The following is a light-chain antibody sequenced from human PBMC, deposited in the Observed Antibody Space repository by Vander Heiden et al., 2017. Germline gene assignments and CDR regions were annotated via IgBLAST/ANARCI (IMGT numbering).Light chain of an antibody. CDR3: MSFIGGNSYV. CDR2: DDT. Sequence: QSALTQPASVSGSPGQSITIPCTGTSRYVGIYNSVSWYQQHPGKAPKLMIYDDTSRPSGVSNRFYGSKSGNTASLSISGLQAEDEADYYCMSFIGGNSYVFGPGTKVTVL. V-gene: IGLV2-14*03. CDR1: SRYVGIYNS. J-gene: IGLJ1*01.